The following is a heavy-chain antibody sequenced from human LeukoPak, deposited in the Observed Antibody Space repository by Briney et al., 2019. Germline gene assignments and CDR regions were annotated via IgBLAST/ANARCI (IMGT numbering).Heavy chain of an antibody. D-gene: IGHD6-6*01. CDR2: INSDESTT. CDR3: AGGRGAGSSDY. V-gene: IGHV3-74*01. CDR1: GFTFSNHW. Sequence: GGSLRLSCATSGFTFSNHWMHWVRQAPGKGLVWASRINSDESTTSYADSVKGRFTISRDNAKNTLYLQMNSLRAEDTAVYYCAGGRGAGSSDYWGQGTLVTVSS. J-gene: IGHJ4*02.